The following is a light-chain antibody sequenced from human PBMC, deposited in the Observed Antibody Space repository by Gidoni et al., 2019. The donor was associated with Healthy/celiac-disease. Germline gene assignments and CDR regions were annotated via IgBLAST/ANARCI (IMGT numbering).Light chain of an antibody. Sequence: QSVLTRPPWASEASSQRVTIAGSGSSSNIGNNAVNWYKQLPGKAPKLLIYYDVLLPSGVSDRFSGSKSGTTAPQTISDRECKDEADYYYAGKKDKINGPVFGGGTKLTVL. J-gene: IGLJ3*02. CDR2: YDV. CDR3: AGKKDKINGPV. V-gene: IGLV1-36*01. CDR1: SSNIGNNA.